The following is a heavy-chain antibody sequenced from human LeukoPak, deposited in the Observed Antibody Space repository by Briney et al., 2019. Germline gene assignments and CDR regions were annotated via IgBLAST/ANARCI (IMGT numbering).Heavy chain of an antibody. CDR2: IHDTGST. D-gene: IGHD3-22*01. V-gene: IGHV4-4*02. CDR3: VWLGSL. J-gene: IGHJ4*02. Sequence: SETLSLTCTVSGGSISRSNWWSWVRQPPGKGLEWIGEIHDTGSTNYNPPLKSRVTMSLDKSKNQFSLNLNSVTAADTAVYYCVWLGSLWGQGTLVTVSS. CDR1: GGSISRSNW.